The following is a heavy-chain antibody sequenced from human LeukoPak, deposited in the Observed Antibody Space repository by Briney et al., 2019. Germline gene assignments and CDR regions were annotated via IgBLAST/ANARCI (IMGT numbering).Heavy chain of an antibody. CDR3: ARKMATTDDY. Sequence: GGSLRLSCAASGFTVSSNYMSWVRQAPGKGLEWVSVISGGGNTYYADSVKGRFTISRDNSNNTLYLQMNSLRAEDTAMYYCARKMATTDDYWGQGTLVTVSS. CDR2: ISGGGNT. V-gene: IGHV3-53*01. CDR1: GFTVSSNY. D-gene: IGHD5-24*01. J-gene: IGHJ4*02.